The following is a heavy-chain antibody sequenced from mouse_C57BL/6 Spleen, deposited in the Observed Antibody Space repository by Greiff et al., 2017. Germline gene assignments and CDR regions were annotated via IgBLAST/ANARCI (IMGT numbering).Heavy chain of an antibody. J-gene: IGHJ4*01. D-gene: IGHD1-3*01. Sequence: EVHLVESGGGLVQPKGSLKLSCAASGFSFNTYAMNWVRQAPGKGLEWVARIRSKSNNYATYYADSVKDRFTISRDDSESMLYLQMNNLKTEDTAMYYCVRHGDNYYYAMDYWGQGTSVTVSS. V-gene: IGHV10-1*01. CDR3: VRHGDNYYYAMDY. CDR2: IRSKSNNYAT. CDR1: GFSFNTYA.